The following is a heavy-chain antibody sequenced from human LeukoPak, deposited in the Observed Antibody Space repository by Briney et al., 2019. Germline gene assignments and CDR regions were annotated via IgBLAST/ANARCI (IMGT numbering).Heavy chain of an antibody. D-gene: IGHD3-22*01. CDR1: GGSISSSSYY. CDR3: AGTYYYDSSGFQLGR. V-gene: IGHV4-39*07. J-gene: IGHJ4*02. CDR2: IYYSGST. Sequence: SETLSLTCTVSGGSISSSSYYWGWIRQPPGKGLEWLGSIYYSGSTYYNPSLKSRVTISVDTSKNQFSLKLSSVTAADTAVYYCAGTYYYDSSGFQLGRWGQGTLVTVSS.